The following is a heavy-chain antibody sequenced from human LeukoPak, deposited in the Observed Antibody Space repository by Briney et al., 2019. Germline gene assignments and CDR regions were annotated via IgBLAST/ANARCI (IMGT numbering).Heavy chain of an antibody. CDR1: GFTFSSYA. D-gene: IGHD3-22*01. V-gene: IGHV3-23*01. CDR3: AKEGYYYDSSGYYSFFDY. Sequence: PGGSLRLSCAASGFTFSSYAMSWVRQAPGKGLEWVSAISGSGGSTYYADSVKGRFTISRDNSKNTRYLQMNSLRAEDTAVYYCAKEGYYYDSSGYYSFFDYWGQGTLVTVSS. J-gene: IGHJ4*02. CDR2: ISGSGGST.